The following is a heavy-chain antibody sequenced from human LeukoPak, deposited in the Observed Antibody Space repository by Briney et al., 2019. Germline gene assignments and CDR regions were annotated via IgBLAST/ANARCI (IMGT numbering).Heavy chain of an antibody. CDR3: ARDSRSIGSSWYYFDY. D-gene: IGHD6-13*01. CDR1: GFTFSSYA. Sequence: PGGSLRLSCAASGFTFSSYAMSWVRQAPGKGLEWVSSISGSGNRTYYADSVKGRFTISRDNSKNTLYLQMNSLRAEDTAVYYCARDSRSIGSSWYYFDYWGQGTLVTVSS. V-gene: IGHV3-23*01. CDR2: ISGSGNRT. J-gene: IGHJ4*02.